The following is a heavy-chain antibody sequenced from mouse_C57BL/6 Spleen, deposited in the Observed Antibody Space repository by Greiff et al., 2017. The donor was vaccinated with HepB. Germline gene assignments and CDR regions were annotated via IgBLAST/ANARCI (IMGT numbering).Heavy chain of an antibody. J-gene: IGHJ4*01. Sequence: EVMLVESGGGLVKPGGSLKLSCAASGFTFSDYGMHWVRQAPEKGLEWVAYISSGSSTIYYADTVKGRFTISRDNAKNTLFLQMTSLRSEDTAMYYCARKDYGRDYYAMDYWGQGTSVTVSS. CDR3: ARKDYGRDYYAMDY. D-gene: IGHD2-4*01. V-gene: IGHV5-17*01. CDR1: GFTFSDYG. CDR2: ISSGSSTI.